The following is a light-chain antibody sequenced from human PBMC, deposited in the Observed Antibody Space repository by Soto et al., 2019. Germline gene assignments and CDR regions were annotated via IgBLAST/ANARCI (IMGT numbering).Light chain of an antibody. Sequence: DIQMTQSPSSLSASIGDRVTITCRASQNINNYLNWYQQKPGKAPELLIYTASTLQSGVPSRFSGSGSGTDFTLTIGSLQPEDFATYYCQQSYSTIRTFGQGTKLDI. J-gene: IGKJ1*01. CDR3: QQSYSTIRT. CDR1: QNINNY. CDR2: TAS. V-gene: IGKV1-39*01.